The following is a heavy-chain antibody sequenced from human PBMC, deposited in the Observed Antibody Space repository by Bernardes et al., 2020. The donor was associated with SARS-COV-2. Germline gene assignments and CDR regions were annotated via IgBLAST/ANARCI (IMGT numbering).Heavy chain of an antibody. CDR1: GFAFSSNG. CDR3: AKDLFWWSAADF. D-gene: IGHD2-21*01. V-gene: IGHV3-23*01. CDR2: SGGNGGT. Sequence: GGSLRLSCAASGFAFSSNGMSWVRQAPGKGLEWVSSSGGNGGTHYADSVRGRFTISRDTSKNTLFLQMNSLRAEDTAVYYCAKDLFWWSAADFWGQGTLVTVSS. J-gene: IGHJ4*02.